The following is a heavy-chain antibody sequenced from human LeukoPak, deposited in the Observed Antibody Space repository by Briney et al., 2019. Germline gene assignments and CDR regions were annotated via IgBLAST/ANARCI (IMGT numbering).Heavy chain of an antibody. Sequence: PSETLSLTCTVSGGSISRDYWSWIRQPPRKGLEWIGYIYYSGSTNYNPSLKSRVTISVDTSKNQFSLKLSSVTAADTAVYYCARGMGGNWNARYYYYMDLWGKGTTVTVSS. CDR3: ARGMGGNWNARYYYYMDL. CDR2: IYYSGST. V-gene: IGHV4-59*01. D-gene: IGHD1-1*01. J-gene: IGHJ6*03. CDR1: GGSISRDY.